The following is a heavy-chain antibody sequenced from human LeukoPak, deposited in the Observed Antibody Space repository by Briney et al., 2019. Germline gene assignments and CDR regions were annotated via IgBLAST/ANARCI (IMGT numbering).Heavy chain of an antibody. CDR1: GGTFSSYT. Sequence: SVKVSCKASGGTFSSYTISWVRQAPGQGLEWMGRIIPILGIANYAQKFQGRVTITADKSTSTAYMELSSLRSEDTAVYYCASTPNYYYYYMDVWGKGTTVTVS. V-gene: IGHV1-69*02. CDR2: IIPILGIA. J-gene: IGHJ6*03. CDR3: ASTPNYYYYYMDV.